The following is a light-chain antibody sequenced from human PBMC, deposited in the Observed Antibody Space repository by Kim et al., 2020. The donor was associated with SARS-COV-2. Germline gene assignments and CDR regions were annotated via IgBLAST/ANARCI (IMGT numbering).Light chain of an antibody. CDR2: GAS. J-gene: IGKJ2*01. V-gene: IGKV3-20*01. CDR1: QSVSSSY. CDR3: HQYGSLPYT. Sequence: EIVLTQSPGTLSLSPGERATLSCRASQSVSSSYLAWFQQKPGQAPRLLIYGASSRATGIPDRFSGSGSGTDFTLTISRLEPEDFAVYYCHQYGSLPYTFGQGTKLEI.